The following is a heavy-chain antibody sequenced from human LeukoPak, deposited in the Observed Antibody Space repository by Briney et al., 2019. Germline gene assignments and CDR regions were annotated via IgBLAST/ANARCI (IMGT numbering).Heavy chain of an antibody. CDR3: ARQRDGFFDY. V-gene: IGHV5-51*01. J-gene: IGHJ4*02. CDR1: GYTFSSYW. Sequence: GESLKISCKASGYTFSSYWIGWVRQMLGKGLEWVSIIYPGDADTRYSPSFQGHVTVSADKSMSTAYLQWSSLKASDTALYYCARQRDGFFDYWGQGTLVTVSS. D-gene: IGHD5-24*01. CDR2: IYPGDADT.